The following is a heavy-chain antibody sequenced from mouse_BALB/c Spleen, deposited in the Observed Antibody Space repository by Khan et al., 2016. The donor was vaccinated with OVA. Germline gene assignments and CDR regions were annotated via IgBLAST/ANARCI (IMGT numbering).Heavy chain of an antibody. CDR1: GFSLTSYG. CDR2: IWAGGST. V-gene: IGHV2-9*02. Sequence: QVQLKESGPGLVAPSQSLSITCTVSGFSLTSYGVHWVRQPPGKGLEWLGVIWAGGSTNYNSALMSRLSISKDNSKSQVFLKMNSLQTDDTAIYYCAGLYYYGSSFYAMDYWGQGTSVTVSS. D-gene: IGHD1-1*01. CDR3: AGLYYYGSSFYAMDY. J-gene: IGHJ4*01.